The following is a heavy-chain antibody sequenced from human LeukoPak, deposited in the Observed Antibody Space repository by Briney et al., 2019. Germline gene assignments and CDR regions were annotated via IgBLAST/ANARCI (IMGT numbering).Heavy chain of an antibody. D-gene: IGHD3/OR15-3a*01. CDR1: GFIFSHYG. Sequence: GGSLRLSCAASGFIFSHYGMHWVRQAPGKGLEWVADIWYDGSNKYYADSVKGRFTISRDSSQNTLFLQMTNLRAEDTAVYYCARDQGTYPNWHFDLWGRGTQVTVSS. V-gene: IGHV3-33*01. J-gene: IGHJ2*01. CDR3: ARDQGTYPNWHFDL. CDR2: IWYDGSNK.